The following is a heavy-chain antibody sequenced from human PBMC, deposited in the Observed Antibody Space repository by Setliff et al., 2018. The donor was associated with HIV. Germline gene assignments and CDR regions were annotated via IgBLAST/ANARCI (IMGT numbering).Heavy chain of an antibody. Sequence: ETLSLTCTVSGVSISSSSYYWGWIRQPPGKGLEWIGSIYYSGCTYYTPSLTSRVTISVDTSKNQFSLKLSSVTAADTAVYFCATMNYDSSGYYSDWGQGTRVTVSS. D-gene: IGHD3-22*01. J-gene: IGHJ4*02. V-gene: IGHV4-39*01. CDR3: ATMNYDSSGYYSD. CDR2: IYYSGCT. CDR1: GVSISSSSYY.